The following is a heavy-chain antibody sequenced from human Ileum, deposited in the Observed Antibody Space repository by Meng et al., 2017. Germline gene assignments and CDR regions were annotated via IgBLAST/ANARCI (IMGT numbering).Heavy chain of an antibody. CDR1: GFTFSTYS. Sequence: GESLKISCAASGFTFSTYSMNWVRQAPGKGLEWVSSISSTSGYIYYADSVRGRFTISRDNAKNSLYLQMNSLRAEDTAVYYCASDYWGQGTLVTGAS. V-gene: IGHV3-21*01. CDR3: ASDY. CDR2: ISSTSGYI. J-gene: IGHJ4*02.